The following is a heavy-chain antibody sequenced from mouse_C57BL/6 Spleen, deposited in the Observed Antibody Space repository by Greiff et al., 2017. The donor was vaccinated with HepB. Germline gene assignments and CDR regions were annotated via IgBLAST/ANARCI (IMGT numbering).Heavy chain of an antibody. J-gene: IGHJ4*01. D-gene: IGHD2-10*02. V-gene: IGHV1-80*01. Sequence: QVQLQQSGAELVKPGASVKISCKASGYAFSSYWMNWVKQRPGKGLEWIGQIYPGDGDTNYNGKSKGKATLTADKSSSTAYMQLSSLTSEDSAVYFCARWYGNPYYYAMDYWGQGTSVTVSS. CDR3: ARWYGNPYYYAMDY. CDR2: IYPGDGDT. CDR1: GYAFSSYW.